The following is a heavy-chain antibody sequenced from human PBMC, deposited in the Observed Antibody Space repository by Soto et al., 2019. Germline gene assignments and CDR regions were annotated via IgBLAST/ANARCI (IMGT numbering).Heavy chain of an antibody. CDR2: IKSKTDGGTT. J-gene: IGHJ4*02. D-gene: IGHD3-22*01. CDR1: GFTFSNAW. V-gene: IGHV3-15*07. CDR3: TTADVVVVIKDFDY. Sequence: GGSLRLSCAASGFTFSNAWMNWVRQAPGKGLEWVGRIKSKTDGGTTDYAAPVKGRFTISRDDSKNTLYLQMNSLKTEDTAVYYCTTADVVVVIKDFDYWGQGTLVTVSS.